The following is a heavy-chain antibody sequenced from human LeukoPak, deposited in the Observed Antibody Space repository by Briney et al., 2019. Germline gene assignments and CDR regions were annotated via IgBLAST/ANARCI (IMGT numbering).Heavy chain of an antibody. CDR1: GFTFSSSY. CDR2: ISPSGDST. Sequence: PGGSLRLSCAASGFTFSSSYMHWVRQAPGKGLEYVSAISPSGDSTYYTNSVKGRFTISRDNSKNTLFPQMGSLTAEDMAVYYCARGLYYGSGQYYFDYWGQGTLVTVSS. D-gene: IGHD3-10*01. J-gene: IGHJ4*02. V-gene: IGHV3-64*01. CDR3: ARGLYYGSGQYYFDY.